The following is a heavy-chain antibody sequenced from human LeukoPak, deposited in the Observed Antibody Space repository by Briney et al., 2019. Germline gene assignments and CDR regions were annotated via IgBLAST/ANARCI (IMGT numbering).Heavy chain of an antibody. J-gene: IGHJ4*02. CDR1: GFTFNNVW. Sequence: GGSLRLSCVASGFTFNNVWMSWVRQGPGKGLEWVGRIRSQTEGGRTDYAAAVKGRFTISRDDSKNTLYLQMNSLKTEDTGLYYCTIDRDLYDILTGLPGFDYWGQGTLVSVSS. V-gene: IGHV3-15*01. CDR3: TIDRDLYDILTGLPGFDY. CDR2: IRSQTEGGRT. D-gene: IGHD3-9*01.